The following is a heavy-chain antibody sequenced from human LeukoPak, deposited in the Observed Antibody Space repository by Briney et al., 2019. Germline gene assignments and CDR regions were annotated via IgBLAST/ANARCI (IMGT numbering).Heavy chain of an antibody. CDR1: GYTFTSYY. CDR3: ARERGKLRYFDWPHYYYGMDV. J-gene: IGHJ6*04. V-gene: IGHV1-46*01. D-gene: IGHD3-9*01. Sequence: ASVKVSCMASGYTFTSYYMHWVRQAPGQGLEWMGIINPSGGSTSYAQKFQGRVTMTRDTSTSTVYMELSSLRSEDTAVYYCARERGKLRYFDWPHYYYGMDVWGKGTTVTVSS. CDR2: INPSGGST.